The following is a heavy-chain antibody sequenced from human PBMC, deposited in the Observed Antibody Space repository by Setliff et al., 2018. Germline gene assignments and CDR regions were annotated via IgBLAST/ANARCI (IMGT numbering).Heavy chain of an antibody. CDR3: ARHAVPYYDSSNDAFDI. V-gene: IGHV5-51*01. J-gene: IGHJ3*02. CDR2: IYPDDSDT. CDR1: GYSFSRYW. D-gene: IGHD3-22*01. Sequence: PGESLKISCKAAGYSFSRYWIGWVRQMPGKGLEWMGIIYPDDSDTRYSPSFQGRVTISADKSISTAYLQWSSLKASDTAMYYCARHAVPYYDSSNDAFDIWGQGTMVTVSS.